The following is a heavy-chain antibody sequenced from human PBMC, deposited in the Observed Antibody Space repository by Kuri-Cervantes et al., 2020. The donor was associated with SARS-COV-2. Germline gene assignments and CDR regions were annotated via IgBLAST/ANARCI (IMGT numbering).Heavy chain of an antibody. CDR3: AKRSGSYFDY. CDR2: ISGSGGST. V-gene: IGHV3-23*01. Sequence: GESLKISCAASGFTFNSYAMSWVRQAPGKGLEWVSAISGSGGSTYYADSVKGRFTISRDNSKNTLYLQMNSLRAEDTAVYYCAKRSGSYFDYWGQGTLVTVSS. J-gene: IGHJ4*02. CDR1: GFTFNSYA. D-gene: IGHD1-26*01.